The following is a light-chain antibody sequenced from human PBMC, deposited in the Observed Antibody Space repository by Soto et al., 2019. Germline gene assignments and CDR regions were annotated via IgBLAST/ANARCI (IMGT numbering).Light chain of an antibody. CDR3: SSLGV. Sequence: QSALTQPPSASRSPGQSVTISCTGTSSDVSVYNYVSWYQQHPGKAPKLMIYEVSKRPSGVPDRFSGSKSGNTASLTVSGLQAEDDADYYCSSLGVFGTGTKLTVL. V-gene: IGLV2-8*02. J-gene: IGLJ1*01. CDR2: EVS. CDR1: SSDVSVYNY.